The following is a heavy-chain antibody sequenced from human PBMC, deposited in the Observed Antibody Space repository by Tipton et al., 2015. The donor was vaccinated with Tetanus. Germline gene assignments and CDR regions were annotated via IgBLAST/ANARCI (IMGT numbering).Heavy chain of an antibody. Sequence: QLVQSGGGLVQPGRSLRLSCAASGFTFSSYGMHWVRQAPGKGLEWVAVIWYDGSNKYYADSVKGRFTISRDNSKNTLYLQMNSLRAEDTAVYYCARAVAGIWTNDYWGQGTLVTVSS. V-gene: IGHV3-33*01. J-gene: IGHJ4*02. CDR1: GFTFSSYG. CDR3: ARAVAGIWTNDY. D-gene: IGHD6-19*01. CDR2: IWYDGSNK.